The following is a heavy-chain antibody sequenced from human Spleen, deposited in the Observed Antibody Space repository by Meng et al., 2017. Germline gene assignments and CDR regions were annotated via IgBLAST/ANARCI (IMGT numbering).Heavy chain of an antibody. J-gene: IGHJ4*02. V-gene: IGHV4-61*01. CDR2: VYDSGST. CDR3: ATDVYGDGLAYLDH. D-gene: IGHD4-17*01. Sequence: QVHVQESGPGRVRTSETLSLTCAASGGSVSGRSYYWTWIRQPPGKGLEWIGYVYDSGSTKYNPSLSSRVSISSDTSKNQFSLELTSVTAADTAVYYCATDVYGDGLAYLDHWGQGSLVTVSS. CDR1: GGSVSGRSYY.